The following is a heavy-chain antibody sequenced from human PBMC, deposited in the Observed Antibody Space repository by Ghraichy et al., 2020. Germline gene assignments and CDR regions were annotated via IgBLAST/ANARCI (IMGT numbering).Heavy chain of an antibody. J-gene: IGHJ4*02. D-gene: IGHD4-17*01. CDR2: INHSGST. CDR3: ASYGETRFDY. V-gene: IGHV4-34*01. CDR1: GGSFSGYY. Sequence: SQTLSLTCAVYGGSFSGYYWSWIRQPPGKGLEWIGEINHSGSTNYNPSLKSRVAISVDTSKNQFSLKLSSVTAADTAVYYCASYGETRFDYWGQGTLVTVSS.